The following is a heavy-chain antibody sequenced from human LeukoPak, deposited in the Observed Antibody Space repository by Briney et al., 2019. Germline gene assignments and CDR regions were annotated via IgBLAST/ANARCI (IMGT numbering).Heavy chain of an antibody. Sequence: GGSLRLSCAASGFTFSSCALSWVRQAPGKGLEWVSTITGSGGRTYYVDSVRGRFTISRDQSKNTLYLQTNSVRVEATTVYYCAKYRWEQPFSPPSSFDY. CDR2: ITGSGGRT. J-gene: IGHJ4*01. D-gene: IGHD1-26*01. V-gene: IGHV3-23*01. CDR3: AKYRWEQPFSPPSSFDY. CDR1: GFTFSSCA.